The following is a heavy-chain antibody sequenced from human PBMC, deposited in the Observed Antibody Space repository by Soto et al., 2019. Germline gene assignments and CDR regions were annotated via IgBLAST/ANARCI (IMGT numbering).Heavy chain of an antibody. CDR3: ARLLWFGGGMDV. CDR1: SFNFSYYC. J-gene: IGHJ6*04. V-gene: IGHV3-11*01. CDR2: ISISGSTM. D-gene: IGHD3-10*01. Sequence: GVSRRRSLPASSFNFSYYCISGSGQAPGKGLEWVSYISISGSTMCYADSVKGRFTISRDNAKNSLYLQMNSLRAEDTAVYYCARLLWFGGGMDVWGKGNTVTVCS.